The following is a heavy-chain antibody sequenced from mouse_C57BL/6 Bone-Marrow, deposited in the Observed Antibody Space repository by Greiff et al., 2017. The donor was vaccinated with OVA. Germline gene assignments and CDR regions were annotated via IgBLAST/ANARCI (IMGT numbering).Heavy chain of an antibody. J-gene: IGHJ2*01. Sequence: EVQLQESGPELVKPGDSVKISCKASGYSFTGYFMNWVMQSHGTSLEWIGRINPYNGDTFYNQKFKGKATLTVDKSSSTAHMERRSLTSEDSAVYYCARMGYYVDYWGQGTTLTVSS. V-gene: IGHV1-20*01. D-gene: IGHD2-1*01. CDR2: INPYNGDT. CDR1: GYSFTGYF. CDR3: ARMGYYVDY.